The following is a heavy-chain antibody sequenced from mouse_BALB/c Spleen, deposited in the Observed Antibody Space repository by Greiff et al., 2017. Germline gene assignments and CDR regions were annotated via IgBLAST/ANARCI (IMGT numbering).Heavy chain of an antibody. V-gene: IGHV3-8*02. J-gene: IGHJ3*01. CDR1: GDSITSGY. CDR3: ARGEYGNYVFAY. D-gene: IGHD2-10*02. Sequence: EVKLQESGPSLVKPSQTLSLTCSVTGDSITSGYWNWIRKFPGNKLEYMGYISYSGSTYYNPSLKSRISITRDTSKNQYYLQLNSVTTEDTATYYCARGEYGNYVFAYWGQGTLVTVSA. CDR2: ISYSGST.